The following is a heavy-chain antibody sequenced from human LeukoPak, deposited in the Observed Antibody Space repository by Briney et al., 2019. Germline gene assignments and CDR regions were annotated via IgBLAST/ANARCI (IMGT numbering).Heavy chain of an antibody. V-gene: IGHV4-31*03. J-gene: IGHJ5*02. CDR3: XRXPSPXXFDP. Sequence: PSETLSLTCTVSGGSISSGGYYWSWIRQHPGKGLEWIGYIYYSGSTYYNPSLKSRVTISVDTSKNQFSLKLSSVTAADTAVYXXXRXPSPXXFDPWGQGTLVTVSS. CDR2: IYYSGST. CDR1: GGSISSGGYY.